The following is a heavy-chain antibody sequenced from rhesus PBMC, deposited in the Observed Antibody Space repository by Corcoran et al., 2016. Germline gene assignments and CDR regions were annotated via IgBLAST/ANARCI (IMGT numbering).Heavy chain of an antibody. CDR3: ARSIAAAIFDY. Sequence: QVQLQESGPGVVKPSETLSLTCAVSGGSISDSYRWSWIRQPPGKGLEWIGYIYGSSTSTNYNPSLKSRVTLSKDTSKNQFSVKLSSVTAADTAVYYCARSIAAAIFDYWGQGVLVTVSS. CDR2: IYGSSTST. CDR1: GGSISDSYR. V-gene: IGHV4S10*01. D-gene: IGHD6-25*01. J-gene: IGHJ4*01.